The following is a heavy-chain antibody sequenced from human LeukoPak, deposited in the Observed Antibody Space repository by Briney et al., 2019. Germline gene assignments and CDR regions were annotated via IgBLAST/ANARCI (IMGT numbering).Heavy chain of an antibody. CDR2: LSPHANYE. Sequence: PGGSLRLSCAASGFSLSDFGINWVRQAPGKGLEWVAVLSPHANYEYYADSVQGRFAISRDDSKTTVYLQMNSLRDEETAVYYCARDWIDRSLDCWGLGTLVTVPS. CDR1: GFSLSDFG. V-gene: IGHV3-33*01. CDR3: ARDWIDRSLDC. J-gene: IGHJ4*02. D-gene: IGHD2-2*03.